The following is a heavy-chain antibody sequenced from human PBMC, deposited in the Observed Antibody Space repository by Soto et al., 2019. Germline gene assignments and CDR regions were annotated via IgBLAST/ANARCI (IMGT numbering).Heavy chain of an antibody. J-gene: IGHJ4*02. CDR1: GYTFSDYN. V-gene: IGHV1-2*02. CDR3: ARESSTWNQSCSRTTCALDL. D-gene: IGHD2-2*01. Sequence: QVQLVQSGAEVKKPGASVRVSCKSSGYTFSDYNVHWVRQAPGQGLEWLGWIFPQSGATKYTQRLQGRVTMTRDTSISAVYMELSGLRSDDTAAYYCARESSTWNQSCSRTTCALDLWGQGTLVIVSS. CDR2: IFPQSGAT.